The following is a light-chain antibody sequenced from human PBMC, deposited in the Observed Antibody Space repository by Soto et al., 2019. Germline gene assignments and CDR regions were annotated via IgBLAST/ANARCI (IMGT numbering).Light chain of an antibody. CDR3: QQRTNWHIT. CDR1: QIIANN. V-gene: IGKV3D-11*02. J-gene: IGKJ5*01. Sequence: EIVKMQSPATLSVSPGERATLSCRASQIIANNLAWYQQKPGQAPRLLIYDASNRATGIPARFSGSGPGTDFTLTISSLEPEDFAVYYCQQRTNWHITFGQGTRLEI. CDR2: DAS.